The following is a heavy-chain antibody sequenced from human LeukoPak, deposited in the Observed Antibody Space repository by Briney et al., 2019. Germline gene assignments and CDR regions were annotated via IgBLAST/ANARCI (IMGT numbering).Heavy chain of an antibody. D-gene: IGHD3-22*01. CDR3: ARAPRGDSSGYYFLNP. CDR1: GYSFTSYW. V-gene: IGHV5-51*01. CDR2: IYPGDSDT. Sequence: GESLKISCKGSGYSFTSYWIGWVRQMPGKGLEWMVIIYPGDSDTRYSPSFQGQVTISADKSISTAYLQWSSLKASDTAMYYCARAPRGDSSGYYFLNPWGQGTLVTVSS. J-gene: IGHJ5*02.